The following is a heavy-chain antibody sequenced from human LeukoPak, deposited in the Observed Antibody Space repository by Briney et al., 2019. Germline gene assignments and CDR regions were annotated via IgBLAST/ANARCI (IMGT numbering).Heavy chain of an antibody. CDR2: VSAYNGNT. V-gene: IGHV1-18*01. Sequence: GASVKVSCKASGYTFTSYGISWVRQAPGQGLEWMGWVSAYNGNTNYAQKFQGRVTMTTDTPTSTVYMELRSLRSEDTAVYYCAATYYYDSSGYLRDIVVDPWGQGTLVTVSS. CDR1: GYTFTSYG. D-gene: IGHD3-22*01. J-gene: IGHJ5*02. CDR3: AATYYYDSSGYLRDIVVDP.